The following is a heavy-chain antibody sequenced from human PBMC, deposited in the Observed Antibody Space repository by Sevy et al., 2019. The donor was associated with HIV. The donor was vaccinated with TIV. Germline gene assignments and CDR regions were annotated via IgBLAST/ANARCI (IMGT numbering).Heavy chain of an antibody. D-gene: IGHD2-15*01. V-gene: IGHV1-18*01. Sequence: ASVKVSCKASGYTFTIYGISWVRQAPGQGLEWMGWISAYNGNINYAQKLQGRVTMTTDTSTSTAYMELRSLRSDDTAVYYCARGGIVVVVAATRGYYYYGMDVWGQGTTVTVSS. CDR3: ARGGIVVVVAATRGYYYYGMDV. J-gene: IGHJ6*02. CDR2: ISAYNGNI. CDR1: GYTFTIYG.